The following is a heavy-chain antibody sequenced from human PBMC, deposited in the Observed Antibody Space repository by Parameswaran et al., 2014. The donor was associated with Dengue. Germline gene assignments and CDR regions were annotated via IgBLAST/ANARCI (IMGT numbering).Heavy chain of an antibody. CDR2: IKSKTDGGTT. CDR3: TTDSEAMDDY. V-gene: IGHV3-15*01. D-gene: IGHD2-8*01. J-gene: IGHJ4*02. Sequence: VRQAPGKGLEWVGRIKSKTDGGTTDYAAPVKGRFTISRDDSKNTLYLQMNSLKTEDTAVYYCTTDSEAMDDYWGPGNPGHRLL.